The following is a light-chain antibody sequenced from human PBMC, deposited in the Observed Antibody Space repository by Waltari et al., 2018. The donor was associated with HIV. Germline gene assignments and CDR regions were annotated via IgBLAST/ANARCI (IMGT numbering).Light chain of an antibody. CDR3: QQYSLWST. J-gene: IGKJ1*01. CDR2: GAS. V-gene: IGKV3-15*01. Sequence: EIVMTQSPVTLSVSPGERATLSCRASQSVSGDLAWYQHKIGQAPRLLFYGASTRATGVPARFSASGSETEFTLIISNLQSEDFAVYYCQQYSLWSTFGRGSTVELK. CDR1: QSVSGD.